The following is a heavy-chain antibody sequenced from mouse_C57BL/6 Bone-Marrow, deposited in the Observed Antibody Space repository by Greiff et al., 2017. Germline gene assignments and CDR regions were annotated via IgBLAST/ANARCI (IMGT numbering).Heavy chain of an antibody. CDR3: ARCFITTVVGDY. J-gene: IGHJ4*01. CDR2: IYPGDGDT. V-gene: IGHV1-82*01. CDR1: GYAFSSSW. D-gene: IGHD1-1*01. Sequence: QVQLQQSGPELVKPGASVKISCKASGYAFSSSWMNWVKQRPGKGLEWIGRIYPGDGDTNYNGKFKGKATLTADKSSSTAYMQLSSLTSEDSAVYFCARCFITTVVGDYWGQGTSVTVSS.